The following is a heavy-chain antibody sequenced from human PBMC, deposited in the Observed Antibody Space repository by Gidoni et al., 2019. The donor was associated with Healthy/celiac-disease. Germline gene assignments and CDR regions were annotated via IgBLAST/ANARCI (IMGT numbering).Heavy chain of an antibody. Sequence: QVQLQQWGAGLLKPSETLSLTCAVYGGSFSGYYWSWIRQPPGKGLEWIGEINHSGSTNYNPSLKSRVTISVDTSKNQFSLKLSSVTAADTAVYYCARGRFSGSYFIGYWGQGTLVTVSS. V-gene: IGHV4-34*01. CDR1: GGSFSGYY. J-gene: IGHJ4*02. CDR3: ARGRFSGSYFIGY. D-gene: IGHD1-26*01. CDR2: INHSGST.